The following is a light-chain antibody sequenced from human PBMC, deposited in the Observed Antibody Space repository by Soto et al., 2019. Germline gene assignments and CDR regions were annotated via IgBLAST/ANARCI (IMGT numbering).Light chain of an antibody. CDR1: QDIAGY. J-gene: IGKJ5*01. CDR2: GAS. V-gene: IGKV1-12*01. Sequence: DIQMTQSPSSVSASVGARVTITCRASQDIAGYLAWYQHKPGRTPEIMSHGASRLQSGVPARFRGSGSGTDFTLSINSLKPEDFETYYCQQAYSFPITFGQGTRLEIK. CDR3: QQAYSFPIT.